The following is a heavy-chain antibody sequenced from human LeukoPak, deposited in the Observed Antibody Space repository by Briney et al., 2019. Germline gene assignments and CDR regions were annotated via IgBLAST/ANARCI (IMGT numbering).Heavy chain of an antibody. J-gene: IGHJ3*02. D-gene: IGHD4/OR15-4a*01. Sequence: PGGSLRLSCAASGFTFGSYSMNWVRQAPGKGLEWVSSISSSSSYIYYADSVKGRFTISRDNAKNSLYLQMNSLRAEDTAVYYCARALLRTRDAFDIWGQGTMVTVSS. CDR2: ISSSSSYI. CDR1: GFTFGSYS. V-gene: IGHV3-21*01. CDR3: ARALLRTRDAFDI.